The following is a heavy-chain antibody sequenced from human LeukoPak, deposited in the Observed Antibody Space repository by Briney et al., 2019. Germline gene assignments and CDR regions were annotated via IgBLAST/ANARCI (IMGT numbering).Heavy chain of an antibody. Sequence: AASGKVSCKASGYTFSSNAINWVRQAPGQGLEWMGWIDTNTGNPTYAQGFTGQFVFSLDTSVSTAYLQISSLKAEDTAEYFCARGYDSSGYFSDWGQGTLVTVSS. CDR1: GYTFSSNA. CDR2: IDTNTGNP. D-gene: IGHD3-22*01. V-gene: IGHV7-4-1*02. J-gene: IGHJ4*02. CDR3: ARGYDSSGYFSD.